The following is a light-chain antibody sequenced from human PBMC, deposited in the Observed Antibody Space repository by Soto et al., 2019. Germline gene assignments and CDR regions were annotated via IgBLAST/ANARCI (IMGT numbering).Light chain of an antibody. Sequence: EIVMTQSPATLFVSPGERATLSCRASQSISSDLAWYQQKPGQAPRLLIYGASTRATAIPARFSGSGSGTEFTLTISTLQSEDFAVYYCQQYNNWPLRFGQGTKLEIK. CDR3: QQYNNWPLR. J-gene: IGKJ2*03. V-gene: IGKV3-15*01. CDR2: GAS. CDR1: QSISSD.